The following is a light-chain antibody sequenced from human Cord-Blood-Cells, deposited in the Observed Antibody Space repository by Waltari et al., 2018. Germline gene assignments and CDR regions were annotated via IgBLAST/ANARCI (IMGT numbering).Light chain of an antibody. Sequence: QSALTPPPSASGSPGQSLTIPRTRTRSYVGGYHYLSWYKQHPVKAPKPMIYEVSKRPSGVPDRFSGSKSGNTASLTVSGRQAEDEADYYCSSYADSNNLVFGGGTKLTVL. CDR2: EVS. V-gene: IGLV2-8*01. CDR3: SSYADSNNLV. CDR1: RSYVGGYHY. J-gene: IGLJ3*02.